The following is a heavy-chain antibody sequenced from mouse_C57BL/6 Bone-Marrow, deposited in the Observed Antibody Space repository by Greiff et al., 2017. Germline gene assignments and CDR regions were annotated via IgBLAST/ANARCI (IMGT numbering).Heavy chain of an antibody. Sequence: VQLQQPGAELVRPGSSVKLSCKASGYTFTSYWMHWVKQRPIQGLEWIGNIDPSDSETHSNQTFKDKATLTVDKSSSTAYMQLSSLTSEDSAVYYGARGDSTVVAKGFAYWGQGTLVTVSA. CDR1: GYTFTSYW. V-gene: IGHV1-52*01. J-gene: IGHJ3*01. CDR3: ARGDSTVVAKGFAY. CDR2: IDPSDSET. D-gene: IGHD1-1*01.